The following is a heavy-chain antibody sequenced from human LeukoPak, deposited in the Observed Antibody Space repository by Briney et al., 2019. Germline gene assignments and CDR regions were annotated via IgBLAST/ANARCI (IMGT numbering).Heavy chain of an antibody. D-gene: IGHD1-1*01. CDR3: ASAAAGTANFAP. CDR2: ISADGST. Sequence: SETLPLTCTVSGGSINSYYWNWIRQPAGKGLEWVGRISADGSTNCNPSLKSRVTISVDKSKNQFSLKLSSVTAADTAVSFCASAAAGTANFAPWRQGTLVTVSS. J-gene: IGHJ5*02. CDR1: GGSINSYY. V-gene: IGHV4-4*07.